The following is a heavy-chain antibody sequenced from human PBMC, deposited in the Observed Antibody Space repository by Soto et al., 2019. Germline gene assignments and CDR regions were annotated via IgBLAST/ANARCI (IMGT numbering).Heavy chain of an antibody. CDR1: GFTFSSYA. J-gene: IGHJ4*02. V-gene: IGHV3-30-3*01. CDR2: ISYDGSNK. D-gene: IGHD3-16*01. Sequence: QVQLVESGGGVVQPGRSLRLSCAASGFTFSSYAMHWVRQAPGKGLEWVAVISYDGSNKYYADSVKGRFTISRDNSKNTLYLQMNSLRAEDTAVYYCARDKYDYVWGSPGYWDQGTLVTVSS. CDR3: ARDKYDYVWGSPGY.